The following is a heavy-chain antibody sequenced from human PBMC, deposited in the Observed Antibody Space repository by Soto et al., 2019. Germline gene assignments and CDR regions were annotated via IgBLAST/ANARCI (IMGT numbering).Heavy chain of an antibody. CDR2: IYYSGST. V-gene: IGHV4-39*07. Sequence: SETLSLTCTVSGGSICSSSYYWGWFRQPPGKGLEWIGSIYYSGSTNYNPSLKSRVTISVDTSKNQFSLKLSSVTAADTAVYYCARSPQNYDILTGYYSNAFDIWGQGTMVTVSS. D-gene: IGHD3-9*01. J-gene: IGHJ3*02. CDR3: ARSPQNYDILTGYYSNAFDI. CDR1: GGSICSSSYY.